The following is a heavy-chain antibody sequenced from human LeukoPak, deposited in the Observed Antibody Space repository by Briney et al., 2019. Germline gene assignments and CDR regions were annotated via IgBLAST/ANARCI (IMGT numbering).Heavy chain of an antibody. D-gene: IGHD3-22*01. V-gene: IGHV1-18*01. Sequence: GASVKVSCKASGYTFTTYGISWVRQAPGQGLEWMGWISGYNGNTNYAQKVQGRVTMTTDTSTSTAYMELRSLRSDDTAVYYCARSYYDSSGYPGFDYWGQGTLVTVSS. CDR3: ARSYYDSSGYPGFDY. CDR1: GYTFTTYG. CDR2: ISGYNGNT. J-gene: IGHJ4*02.